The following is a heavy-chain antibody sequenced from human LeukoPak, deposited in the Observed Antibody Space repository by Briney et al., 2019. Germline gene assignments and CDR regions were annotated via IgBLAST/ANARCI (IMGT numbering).Heavy chain of an antibody. D-gene: IGHD2-15*01. CDR2: IYTSGST. CDR3: ARAVVADTNWFDP. J-gene: IGHJ5*02. V-gene: IGHV4-61*02. CDR1: GGSISSGSYC. Sequence: EPSQTLSLTCTVSGGSISSGSYCWSWIRQPAGKGLEWIGRIYTSGSTNYNPSLKSRVTISVDTSKNQFSLKVSSVTAADTAVYYCARAVVADTNWFDPWGQGTLVTVSS.